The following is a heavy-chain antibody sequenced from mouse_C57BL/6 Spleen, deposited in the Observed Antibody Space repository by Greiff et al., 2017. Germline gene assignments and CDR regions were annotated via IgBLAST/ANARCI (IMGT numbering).Heavy chain of an antibody. D-gene: IGHD2-2*01. CDR2: IDPEDGDT. J-gene: IGHJ4*01. V-gene: IGHV14-1*01. CDR3: TTWEVTTRGYAMDY. CDR1: GFNIKDYY. Sequence: VQLQQSGAELVRPGASVKLSCTASGFNIKDYYMHWVKQRPDQGLEWIGRIDPEDGDTESAPKFQGKATMTADTSSNTAYLQLSSLTAEDTAVYYCTTWEVTTRGYAMDYWGQGTSVTVSS.